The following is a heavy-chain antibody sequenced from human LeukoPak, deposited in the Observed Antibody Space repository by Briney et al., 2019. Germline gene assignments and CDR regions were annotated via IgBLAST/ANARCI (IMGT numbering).Heavy chain of an antibody. V-gene: IGHV3-48*02. J-gene: IGHJ6*02. Sequence: GGSLRLSCAASGFTFSSYSMNWVRQAPGKGLEWVSYISSSSSTIYYADSVKGRFTISRDNAKNSLYLQMSSLRDEDTAVYYCARDMRPYVAARYYYYYGMDVWGQGTTVTVSS. CDR1: GFTFSSYS. CDR3: ARDMRPYVAARYYYYYGMDV. D-gene: IGHD6-6*01. CDR2: ISSSSSTI.